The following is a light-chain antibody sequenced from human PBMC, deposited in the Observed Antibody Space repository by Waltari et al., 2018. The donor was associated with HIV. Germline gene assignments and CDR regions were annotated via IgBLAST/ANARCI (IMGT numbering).Light chain of an antibody. V-gene: IGLV2-14*01. CDR2: EVS. J-gene: IGLJ2*01. CDR3: SSYTSSSTVV. Sequence: QSALTQPASVSGSPGQSITISCTGTSSDVGGYNYVSWYQQHPVKAPKLMIYEVSNRPSGFSNRFSGSKSGNTASLTISGLQAEDEADYYCSSYTSSSTVVFGGGTKLTVL. CDR1: SSDVGGYNY.